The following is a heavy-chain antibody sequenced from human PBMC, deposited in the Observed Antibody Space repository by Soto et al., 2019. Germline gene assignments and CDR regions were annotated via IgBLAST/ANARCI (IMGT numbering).Heavy chain of an antibody. Sequence: QVQLVQSGAEVKKPGSSVKVSCKASGGTFSSYAINWVRQAPGQGLEWMGGIIPIFGTADYVQRFQGRVTITADESMSTAYMELSSLRSEDTAVYYCARSDSSGYIAGTFDSWGQGTLVTVSS. CDR3: ARSDSSGYIAGTFDS. D-gene: IGHD3-22*01. CDR2: IIPIFGTA. J-gene: IGHJ4*02. V-gene: IGHV1-69*01. CDR1: GGTFSSYA.